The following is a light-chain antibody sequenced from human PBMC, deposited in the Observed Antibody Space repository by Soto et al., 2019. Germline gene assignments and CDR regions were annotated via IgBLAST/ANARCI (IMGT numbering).Light chain of an antibody. CDR3: QQYNIPAWA. V-gene: IGKV1-5*03. Sequence: DIPMTHSPSTLSVSVLDIVTITFRASQTISSWLAWYQQKPGRAPELLIYKASYLQSGVPSRFSGSGSGTEFTLTISSLQPDDFATYYCQQYNIPAWAFGQGTKVDI. CDR2: KAS. J-gene: IGKJ1*01. CDR1: QTISSW.